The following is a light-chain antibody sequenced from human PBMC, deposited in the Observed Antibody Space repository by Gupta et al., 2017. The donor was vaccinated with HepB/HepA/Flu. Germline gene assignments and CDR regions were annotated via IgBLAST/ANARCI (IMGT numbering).Light chain of an antibody. CDR3: QQYYSWPPVCS. CDR2: GAS. V-gene: IGKV3-15*01. J-gene: IGKJ2*04. Sequence: FMRHPPATMSVSPALRATLSCRASQSVISNLAWYHQKPGQAPRLLISGASTSTTGIPARFSGSGSETEFTPTFSSLQSEDFVGYYCQQYYSWPPVCSFGQGTKLEIQ. CDR1: QSVISN.